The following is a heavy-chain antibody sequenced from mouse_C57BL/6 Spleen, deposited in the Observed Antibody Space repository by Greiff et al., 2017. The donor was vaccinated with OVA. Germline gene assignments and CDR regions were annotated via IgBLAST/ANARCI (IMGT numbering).Heavy chain of an antibody. CDR1: GYTFTSYW. Sequence: QVQLQQPGAELVKPGASVKMSCKASGYTFTSYWITWVKQRPGQGLEWIGDIYPGSGSTNYTEKFKSKATLTVDTSSSTAYMQLSSLTSEDSAVYYWARTFFYGSSYGFDYWGQGTTLTVSS. CDR3: ARTFFYGSSYGFDY. CDR2: IYPGSGST. D-gene: IGHD1-1*01. V-gene: IGHV1-55*01. J-gene: IGHJ2*01.